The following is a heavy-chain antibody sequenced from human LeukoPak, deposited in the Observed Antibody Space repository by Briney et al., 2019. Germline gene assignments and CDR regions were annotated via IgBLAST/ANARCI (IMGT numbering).Heavy chain of an antibody. J-gene: IGHJ5*02. V-gene: IGHV3-7*01. CDR2: IKQDGSEK. D-gene: IGHD3-10*01. CDR3: ARSGRDYYGSGSYYLGP. CDR1: GFTFSSYW. Sequence: PGGSLRLSCAASGFTFSSYWMSWVRQAPGKGLEWVANIKQDGSEKYYVDSVKGRFTISRDNAKNSLYLQMNSLRAEDTAVYYCARSGRDYYGSGSYYLGPWGQGTLVTVS.